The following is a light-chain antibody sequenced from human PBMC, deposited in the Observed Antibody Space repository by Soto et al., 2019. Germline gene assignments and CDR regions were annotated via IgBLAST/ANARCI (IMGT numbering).Light chain of an antibody. J-gene: IGKJ1*01. V-gene: IGKV1-39*01. Sequence: DIQMTQSPSSLSASVGDRVTITCRASQSISSYLNWYQQKPGKAPKLLIYAASSLQGGVPSRFSGSGSGTDFTLPISTLQPEDFATYYCQQSYSTRWTFGQGTKVEIK. CDR1: QSISSY. CDR3: QQSYSTRWT. CDR2: AAS.